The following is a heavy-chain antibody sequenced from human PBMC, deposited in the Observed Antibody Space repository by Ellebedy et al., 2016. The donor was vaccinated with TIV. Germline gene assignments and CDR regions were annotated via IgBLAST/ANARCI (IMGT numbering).Heavy chain of an antibody. Sequence: PGGSLRPSCAVPGFSASANYMSWVRKAPGKGLEWVSVIYSGGSTYYADSVKGRFTISRDNSKNTLYLQMCSLRAEETAVYYCARRPSGSDLVYFDYWGQGTLVTVSS. J-gene: IGHJ4*02. CDR2: IYSGGST. CDR1: GFSASANY. V-gene: IGHV3-66*04. CDR3: ARRPSGSDLVYFDY. D-gene: IGHD1-26*01.